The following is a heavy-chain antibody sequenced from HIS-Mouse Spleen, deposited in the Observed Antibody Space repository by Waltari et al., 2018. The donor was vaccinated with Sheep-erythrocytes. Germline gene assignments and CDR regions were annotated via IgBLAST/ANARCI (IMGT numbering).Heavy chain of an antibody. V-gene: IGHV4-39*01. CDR2: YYYRGSN. CDR1: GGSISSSSYY. J-gene: IGHJ4*02. CDR3: ARHKDTAMVHFDY. Sequence: QLQLQESGPGLVKPSETLSLTCTVSGGSISSSSYYWGWIRQPPGKGLEWIGIYYYRGSNYDNPSLKSRVTISVDTSKNQFSLKLSSVTAADTAVYYCARHKDTAMVHFDYWGQGTLVTVSS. D-gene: IGHD5-18*01.